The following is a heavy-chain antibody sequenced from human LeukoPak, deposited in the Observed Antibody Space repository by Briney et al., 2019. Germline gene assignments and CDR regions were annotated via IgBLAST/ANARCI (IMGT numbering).Heavy chain of an antibody. J-gene: IGHJ3*01. CDR2: IYTSGST. CDR1: GGSISGYY. CDR3: ARLEHDYGDPGAAFDV. Sequence: KPAETKSLTCTVSGGSISGYYWTWIRQPAGKGLEWIGRIYTSGSTNYNPSLKSRVTMSVDTSRNQFSLKLSSVTAADTAVYYCARLEHDYGDPGAAFDVWGQGTLVTVSS. V-gene: IGHV4-4*07. D-gene: IGHD4-17*01.